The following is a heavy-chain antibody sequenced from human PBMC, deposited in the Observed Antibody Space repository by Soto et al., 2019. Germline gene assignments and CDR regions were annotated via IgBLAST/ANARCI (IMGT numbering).Heavy chain of an antibody. CDR1: GGSISSSNW. J-gene: IGHJ6*02. CDR3: ARAEGAADGHYGMDV. Sequence: QVQLQESGPGLVKPSGTLSLTCAVSGGSISSSNWWSWVRQPPGKGLEWIGEIYHSGSTNYNPSLKSRVTISEDKSKNQFSLKLSSVTAADTAVYYCARAEGAADGHYGMDVWGQGTTVTVSS. D-gene: IGHD6-13*01. V-gene: IGHV4-4*02. CDR2: IYHSGST.